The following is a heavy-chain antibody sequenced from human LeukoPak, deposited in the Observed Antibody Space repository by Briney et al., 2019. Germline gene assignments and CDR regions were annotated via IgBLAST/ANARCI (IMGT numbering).Heavy chain of an antibody. CDR1: GFTFSSYG. CDR3: AKLDPGLLLFDY. D-gene: IGHD2-15*01. CDR2: IRYDGSNK. V-gene: IGHV3-30*02. J-gene: IGHJ4*02. Sequence: PGGSLRLSCAASGFTFSSYGMHWVRQAPGKGLEWVAFIRYDGSNKYYADSVKGRFTTSRDNSKNTLYLQMNSLRAEDTAVYYCAKLDPGLLLFDYWGQGTLVTVSS.